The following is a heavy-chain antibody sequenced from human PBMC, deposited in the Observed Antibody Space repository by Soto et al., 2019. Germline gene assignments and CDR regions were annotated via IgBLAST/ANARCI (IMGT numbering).Heavy chain of an antibody. D-gene: IGHD6-13*01. V-gene: IGHV3-23*01. CDR2: ISGSDGST. CDR1: GFTFSSYA. J-gene: IGHJ3*02. CDR3: AKGETEQQLVPDAFDI. Sequence: GGSLRLSCAASGFTFSSYAMSWVRQAPGKGLEWVSAISGSDGSTYYADSVKGRFTISRDNSKNTLYLQMNSLRAEDTAVYYCAKGETEQQLVPDAFDIWGQGTMVTVSS.